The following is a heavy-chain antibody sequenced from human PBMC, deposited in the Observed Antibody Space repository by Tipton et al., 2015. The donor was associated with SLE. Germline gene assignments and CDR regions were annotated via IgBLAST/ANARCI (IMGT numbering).Heavy chain of an antibody. CDR3: ARDVATIEYYYGLDV. J-gene: IGHJ6*02. D-gene: IGHD5-12*01. CDR2: ISSSSSYI. Sequence: SLRLSCVGSGFTFSSYSMNWVRQAPGKGLEWVSSISSSSSYIYYADSVKGRFTISRDNSKNTLYLQMNSLRAEDTAVYYCARDVATIEYYYGLDVWGQGTTVTVSS. CDR1: GFTFSSYS. V-gene: IGHV3-21*01.